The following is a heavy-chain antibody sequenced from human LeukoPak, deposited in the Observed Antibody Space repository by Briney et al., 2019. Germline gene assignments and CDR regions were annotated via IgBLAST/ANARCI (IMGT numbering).Heavy chain of an antibody. Sequence: GGSLRLSCAASGFTFSSYAMSWVRQAPGKGLEWVSAISGSGGSTYYADSVKGRFTISRDNSKNTLYLRMNSLRAEDTAVYYCAKDHSSSFYNWFDPWGQGTLVTVSS. D-gene: IGHD6-13*01. V-gene: IGHV3-23*01. CDR2: ISGSGGST. J-gene: IGHJ5*02. CDR3: AKDHSSSFYNWFDP. CDR1: GFTFSSYA.